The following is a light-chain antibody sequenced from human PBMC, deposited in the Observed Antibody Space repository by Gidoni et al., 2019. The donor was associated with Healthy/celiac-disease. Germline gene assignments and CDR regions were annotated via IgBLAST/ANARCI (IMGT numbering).Light chain of an antibody. CDR2: GNS. Sequence: QSVLTQPPSVSGAPGQRVTITCTGSSSNIGAGYDVHWYQQLPGPAPKLLIYGNSNRPSGVPDRFSGSKSGTSASLAITGLQAEDEADYYCQSYDSSLSGVFGTGTKVTVL. CDR1: SSNIGAGYD. V-gene: IGLV1-40*01. CDR3: QSYDSSLSGV. J-gene: IGLJ1*01.